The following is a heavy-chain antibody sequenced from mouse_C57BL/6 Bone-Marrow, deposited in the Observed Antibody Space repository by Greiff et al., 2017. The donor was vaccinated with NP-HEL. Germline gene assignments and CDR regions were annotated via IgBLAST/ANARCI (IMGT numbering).Heavy chain of an antibody. Sequence: VQLQQSGAELVRPGASVKLSCTASGFNIKDDYMHWVKQRPEQGLEWIGWIDPADGDTEYASKFQGKATITADTSSNTAYLQLSSLTSEDTAVYYCTTGYYGSSPWFAYWGQGTLVTVSA. CDR3: TTGYYGSSPWFAY. V-gene: IGHV14-4*01. J-gene: IGHJ3*01. D-gene: IGHD1-1*01. CDR2: IDPADGDT. CDR1: GFNIKDDY.